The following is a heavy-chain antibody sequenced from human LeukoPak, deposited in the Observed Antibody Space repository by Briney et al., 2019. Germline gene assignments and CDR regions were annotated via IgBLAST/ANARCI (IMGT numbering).Heavy chain of an antibody. CDR1: GFTFSSYS. V-gene: IGHV3-21*01. D-gene: IGHD6-13*01. J-gene: IGHJ5*02. Sequence: GGSLRLSCAASGFTFSSYSMNWVRQAPGKGLEWVSSISSSSSYIYYADSVKGRFTISRDNAKNSLYLQMNSLRAEDTAVYYCARDETSYSSSRPNWFDPWGQGTLVTVSS. CDR2: ISSSSSYI. CDR3: ARDETSYSSSRPNWFDP.